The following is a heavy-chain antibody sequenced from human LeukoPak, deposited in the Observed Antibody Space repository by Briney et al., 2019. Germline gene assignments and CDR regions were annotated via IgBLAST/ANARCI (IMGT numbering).Heavy chain of an antibody. D-gene: IGHD3-3*01. J-gene: IGHJ3*02. CDR2: VSAYGDDT. CDR1: GYTFTNYG. CDR3: AREYYDFWSGSTKGAFDI. V-gene: IGHV1-18*01. Sequence: GASVKVSCKASGYTFTNYGISWVRQAPGQGLEWMGWVSAYGDDTNYVQKFRGRITMTTDTSTSTAYVELRSLRSDDTVVYYCAREYYDFWSGSTKGAFDIRGQGTMVTVSS.